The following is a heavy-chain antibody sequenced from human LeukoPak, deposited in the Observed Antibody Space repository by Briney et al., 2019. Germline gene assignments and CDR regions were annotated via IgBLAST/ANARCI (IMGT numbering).Heavy chain of an antibody. CDR2: IYYTGST. D-gene: IGHD3-3*01. CDR1: GGSISSSSVY. V-gene: IGHV4-39*07. CDR3: ARGVHYDFWSG. J-gene: IGHJ4*02. Sequence: PSETLSLTCTVSGGSISSSSVYWGWIRQPPGKGLEWIGTIYYTGSTYYNPSLKSRVTISVDTSKNQFSLKLSSVTAADTAVYYCARGVHYDFWSGWGQGTLVTVSS.